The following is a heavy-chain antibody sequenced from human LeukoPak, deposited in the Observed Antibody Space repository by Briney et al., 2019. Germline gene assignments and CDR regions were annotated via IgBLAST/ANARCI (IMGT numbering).Heavy chain of an antibody. CDR3: AREADYYASAPGY. CDR1: GYTFTGYY. D-gene: IGHD3-9*01. J-gene: IGHJ4*02. V-gene: IGHV1-2*02. Sequence: ASVKVSCKASGYTFTGYYIHWVRQAPGQGLEWMGWINPNSGGTNYAQKFQGRVTMTRDTSISTAYMELSSLRSEDTAVYYCAREADYYASAPGYWGQGTLVTVSS. CDR2: INPNSGGT.